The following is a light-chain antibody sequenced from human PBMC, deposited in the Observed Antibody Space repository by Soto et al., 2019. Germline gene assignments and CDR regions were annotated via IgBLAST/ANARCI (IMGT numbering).Light chain of an antibody. CDR2: DAS. Sequence: EIVLTQSPATLSLSPGESATLSCRASQSVSSYLAWYQQKPGQAPRLLIYDASNRATGIPARFSGSGSGTDFTLTISSLLPEDFAVYYCQQRSNWPLTFGGGTKVEIK. J-gene: IGKJ4*01. V-gene: IGKV3-11*01. CDR1: QSVSSY. CDR3: QQRSNWPLT.